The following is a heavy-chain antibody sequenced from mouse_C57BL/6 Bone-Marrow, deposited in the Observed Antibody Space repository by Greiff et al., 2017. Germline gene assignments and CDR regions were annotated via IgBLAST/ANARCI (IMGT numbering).Heavy chain of an antibody. CDR1: GYTFTDYS. CDR3: ARPKLGRYAMDY. Sequence: VQLQQSGPELVKPGASVKMSCKASGYTFTDYSMHWVKQSPGKSLEWIGYINPNNGGTSYNQKFKGKATLTVNKSSSTAYMELRSLTSEDSAVYYCARPKLGRYAMDYWGQGTSVTVTS. D-gene: IGHD4-1*01. V-gene: IGHV1-22*01. J-gene: IGHJ4*01. CDR2: INPNNGGT.